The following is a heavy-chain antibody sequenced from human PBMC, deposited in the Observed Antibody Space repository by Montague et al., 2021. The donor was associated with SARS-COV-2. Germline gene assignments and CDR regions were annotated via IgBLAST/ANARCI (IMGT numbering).Heavy chain of an antibody. CDR2: IYPNGNT. V-gene: IGHV4-61*09. CDR1: GGSIFSSSYC. Sequence: SQTLSLTCTVSGGSIFSSSYCWSWIRQSAGKGLEWIGHIYPNGNTIYNPSLKSRVTLSIDMSKNQLSLKLTSVTAADTAMYYCARDWLGTSGILSGWGQGTLVTVSS. J-gene: IGHJ4*02. D-gene: IGHD2-15*01. CDR3: ARDWLGTSGILSG.